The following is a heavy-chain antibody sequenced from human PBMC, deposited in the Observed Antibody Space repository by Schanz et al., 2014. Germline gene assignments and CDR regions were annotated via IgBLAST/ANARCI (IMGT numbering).Heavy chain of an antibody. CDR2: INTKTGNP. Sequence: QVHLVQSESELKNPGASVKVSCKTSGYSFSTYAMNWVRQAPGQGLEWMGWINTKTGNPTYAQGFTGRFVFSLDTSVSTTHLQITNLKADDPAVYYCARGYCAGTSCPIFDYWGQGTLVTVSS. J-gene: IGHJ4*02. V-gene: IGHV7-4-1*02. CDR3: ARGYCAGTSCPIFDY. CDR1: GYSFSTYA. D-gene: IGHD2-2*01.